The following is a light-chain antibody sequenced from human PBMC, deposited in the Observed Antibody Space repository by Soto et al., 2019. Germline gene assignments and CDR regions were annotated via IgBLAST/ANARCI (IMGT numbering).Light chain of an antibody. CDR1: QIVSSN. J-gene: IGKJ1*01. V-gene: IGKV3-15*01. CDR3: QQYNNWPPVT. Sequence: EIVLTQSPSTLSVSPVERATLACSASQIVSSNLAWYQQKPGQAPRLLIYGASTRATGIPARFSGSGSGTEFTLTISSLQSEDFAVYYCQQYNNWPPVTFGQGTKVDI. CDR2: GAS.